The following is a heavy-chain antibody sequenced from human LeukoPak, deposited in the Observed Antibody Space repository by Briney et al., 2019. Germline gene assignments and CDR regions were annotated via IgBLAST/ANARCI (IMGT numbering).Heavy chain of an antibody. J-gene: IGHJ5*02. CDR3: ARDEPRYSRGYYPNWFDP. V-gene: IGHV1-18*01. D-gene: IGHD3-22*01. CDR1: GYTFTSYG. CDR2: SSFYNGNT. Sequence: SAVNVTLKSSGYTFTSYGINLVRQPPGQGGEGVGGSSFYNGNTHYAQNIQGRVTMTTEPPPSTAYMEVRSMRFDDTAVYCCARDEPRYSRGYYPNWFDPWGEGTLVPVSS.